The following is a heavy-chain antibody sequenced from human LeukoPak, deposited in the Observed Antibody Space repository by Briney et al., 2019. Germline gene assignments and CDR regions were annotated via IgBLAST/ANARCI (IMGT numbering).Heavy chain of an antibody. V-gene: IGHV3-21*01. CDR2: ISSSSSYI. J-gene: IGHJ4*02. Sequence: GGSLRLSCAASGFTFSSYSMNWVRQAPGKGLEWVSFISSSSSYIYYADSVKGRFTISRDNAKNSLYLQMNSLRAEDTAVYYCARELRVVVGNYFDYWGQGTLVTVSS. CDR1: GFTFSSYS. D-gene: IGHD2-15*01. CDR3: ARELRVVVGNYFDY.